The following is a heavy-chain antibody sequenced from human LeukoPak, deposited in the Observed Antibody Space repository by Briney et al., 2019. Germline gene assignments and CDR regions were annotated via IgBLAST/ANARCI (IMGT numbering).Heavy chain of an antibody. D-gene: IGHD3-16*01. J-gene: IGHJ4*02. CDR1: GGSFSGYY. CDR2: INHSGST. V-gene: IGHV4-34*01. CDR3: ATRTTIARFGDY. Sequence: PSETLSLTCAVYGGSFSGYYWSWIRQPPGKGLEWIGEINHSGSTNYNPSLKSRVTISVDTSKNQFSLKLSSVTAADTAVYYRATRTTIARFGDYWGQGTLVTVSS.